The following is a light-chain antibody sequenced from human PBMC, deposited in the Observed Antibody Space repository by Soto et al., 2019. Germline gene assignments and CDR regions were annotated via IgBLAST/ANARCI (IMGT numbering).Light chain of an antibody. J-gene: IGKJ2*01. CDR1: QSISSW. Sequence: DIQMTQSPSTLSASVGDRVTITCRASQSISSWLAWYQQKPGKAPKLLIYDASSLESGVPSRFSGSGSGTEFTLTISSRQPDDVATYYCQQYNSYSPYTFGQGTKVEIK. V-gene: IGKV1-5*01. CDR2: DAS. CDR3: QQYNSYSPYT.